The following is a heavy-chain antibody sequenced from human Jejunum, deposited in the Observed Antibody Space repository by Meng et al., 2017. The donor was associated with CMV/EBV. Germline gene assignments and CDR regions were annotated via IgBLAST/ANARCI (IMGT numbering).Heavy chain of an antibody. CDR2: ISGNSGST. Sequence: AMPWVRQAPGKGLEWVSGISGNSGSTYYAASVKGRFSISRDNSKNTVYLQMNSLRAEDTAVYYCASRPGAIFGVVIIPNFDYWGQGTLVTVSS. D-gene: IGHD3-3*01. CDR1: A. J-gene: IGHJ4*02. V-gene: IGHV3-23*01. CDR3: ASRPGAIFGVVIIPNFDY.